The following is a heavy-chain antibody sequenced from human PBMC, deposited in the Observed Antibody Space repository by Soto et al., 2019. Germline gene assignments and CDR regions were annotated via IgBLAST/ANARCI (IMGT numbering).Heavy chain of an antibody. CDR2: IYYSGST. CDR1: GGSVSSGSYY. V-gene: IGHV4-61*01. J-gene: IGHJ4*02. Sequence: QVQLQESGPGLVKPSETLSLTCTVSGGSVSSGSYYWSWIRQPPGKGLEWIGYIYYSGSTNYNPSLKSRVTISVDTSKNQFSLKLSSVTAADTAVYYCARDRRHYYGSGSYYADYFDYWGQGTLVTVSS. D-gene: IGHD3-10*01. CDR3: ARDRRHYYGSGSYYADYFDY.